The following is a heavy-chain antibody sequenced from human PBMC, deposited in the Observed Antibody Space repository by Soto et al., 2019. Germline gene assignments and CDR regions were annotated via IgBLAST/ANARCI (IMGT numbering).Heavy chain of an antibody. Sequence: EVQLVESGGGLVQPGGSLRLSCAASGFTFSSYWMHWVHQAPGKGLVWVSRINSDGSSTSYADSVKGRFTISRDNAKNTLYLQMSSLRAEDTAVYYCVRTSLVVAAATREDYWGQGTLVTVSS. V-gene: IGHV3-74*01. CDR2: INSDGSST. CDR3: VRTSLVVAAATREDY. CDR1: GFTFSSYW. J-gene: IGHJ4*02. D-gene: IGHD2-15*01.